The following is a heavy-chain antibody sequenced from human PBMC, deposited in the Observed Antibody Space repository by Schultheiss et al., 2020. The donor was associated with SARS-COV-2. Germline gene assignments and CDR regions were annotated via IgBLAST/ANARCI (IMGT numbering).Heavy chain of an antibody. J-gene: IGHJ5*02. CDR3: AAVTWFGETLSDP. V-gene: IGHV3-23*01. CDR1: GFTFSSYG. Sequence: GESLKISCAASGFTFSSYGMHWVRQAPGKGLEWVSAISGSGGSTYYADSVKGRFTISRDNSKNTLYLQMNSLRAEDTAVYYCAAVTWFGETLSDPWGQGTLVTVSS. D-gene: IGHD3-10*01. CDR2: ISGSGGST.